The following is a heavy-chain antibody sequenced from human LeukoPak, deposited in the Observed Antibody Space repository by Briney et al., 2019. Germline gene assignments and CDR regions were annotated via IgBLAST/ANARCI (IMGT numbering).Heavy chain of an antibody. J-gene: IGHJ5*02. D-gene: IGHD2-21*02. CDR2: IYAGGHVV. CDR1: GFTFSNFA. V-gene: IGHV3-23*03. CDR3: AKDLTSGDGRWEFHA. Sequence: GGSPRLSCAASGFTFSNFAMAWVRQAPGRGLDWVSGIYAGGHVVTYPDSVKGRFTISRDNSKNTLYLQMNDLRVEDTAVYYCAKDLTSGDGRWEFHAWGQGTLVTVSS.